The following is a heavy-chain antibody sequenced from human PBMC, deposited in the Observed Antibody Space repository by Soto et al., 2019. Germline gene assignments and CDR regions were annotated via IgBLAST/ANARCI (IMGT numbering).Heavy chain of an antibody. D-gene: IGHD4-17*01. J-gene: IGHJ4*02. CDR3: AREGRAYGPFYFDY. V-gene: IGHV4-31*03. CDR2: IYYSGST. CDR1: GGSVSSGGYY. Sequence: SETLYLTCTVSGGSVSSGGYYGTWIRQHPGKGLEWIGYIYYSGSTYYNPSLKSRVTISVDTSKNQFSLKLSSVTAADTAVYYCAREGRAYGPFYFDYWGQGTLVTVSS.